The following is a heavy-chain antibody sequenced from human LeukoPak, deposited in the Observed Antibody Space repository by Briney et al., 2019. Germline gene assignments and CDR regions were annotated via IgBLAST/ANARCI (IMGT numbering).Heavy chain of an antibody. D-gene: IGHD3-3*01. CDR3: ARLVPERFFQLNPEGYYDY. Sequence: SETLSLTSAVSGEPFSGYYWGWIRQPPGKGLELIGEINRHGNTDYNPSLKSRVSMSIDTSKNQFSLKLISVTAADTAVYYCARLVPERFFQLNPEGYYDYWGQGTLVTVSS. CDR2: INRHGNT. CDR1: GEPFSGYY. J-gene: IGHJ4*02. V-gene: IGHV4-34*01.